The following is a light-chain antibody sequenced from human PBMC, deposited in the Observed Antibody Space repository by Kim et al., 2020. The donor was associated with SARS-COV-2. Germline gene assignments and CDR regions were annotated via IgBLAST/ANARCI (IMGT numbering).Light chain of an antibody. CDR2: DVS. J-gene: IGLJ2*01. Sequence: QSALTQPPSVSGSPGQSITISCTGTSSDVGGYNYVYWYQQHPGKAPKLMIYDVSNRPSGVSNRFSGSKSGNTASLTISGLQAEDEADYYCSSYTSSSTVFGGGTQLTVL. CDR1: SSDVGGYNY. CDR3: SSYTSSSTV. V-gene: IGLV2-14*03.